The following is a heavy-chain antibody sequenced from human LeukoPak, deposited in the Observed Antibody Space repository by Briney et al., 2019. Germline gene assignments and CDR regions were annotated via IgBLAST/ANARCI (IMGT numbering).Heavy chain of an antibody. V-gene: IGHV3-30-3*01. Sequence: GGSLRLSCAASGFTFSSYAMRWVRQAPGKGLEWVAVISYDGSNKYYADSVKGRFTISRDNSKNTLYLQMNSLRAEDTAVYYCAISNDYGPFDYWGQGTLVTVSS. CDR3: AISNDYGPFDY. CDR2: ISYDGSNK. D-gene: IGHD4-17*01. CDR1: GFTFSSYA. J-gene: IGHJ4*02.